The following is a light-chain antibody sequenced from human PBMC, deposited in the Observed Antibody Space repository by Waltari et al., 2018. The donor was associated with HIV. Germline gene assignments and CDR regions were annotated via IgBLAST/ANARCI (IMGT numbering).Light chain of an antibody. J-gene: IGLJ2*01. CDR2: GKN. CDR1: PPNLCSIT. V-gene: IGLV1-44*01. CDR3: ASWDDSLNGPV. Sequence: QSVLTTPPSTSGTPAHRVPLSCPGTPPNLCSITVRSFPQLPGTAPKACMSGKNQRPSGVPDRFSGSKSCTSASLAIGGLQSEDEADYYCASWDDSLNGPVFGGGTTLTVL.